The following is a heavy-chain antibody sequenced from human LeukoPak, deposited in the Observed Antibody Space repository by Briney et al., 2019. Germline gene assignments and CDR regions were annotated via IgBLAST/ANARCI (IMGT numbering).Heavy chain of an antibody. CDR1: GHTFTGYG. CDR2: ISVYNGNT. D-gene: IGHD3-3*01. V-gene: IGHV1-18*01. J-gene: IGHJ6*02. Sequence: ASVKVSCKASGHTFTGYGISWVRQAPGQGLEWMGWISVYNGNTNYVQKFQGRVTMTTDTSRSTVYMELRSLKSDDTAVYYCARIRGITIFGVLGADNHGLDVWGQGTTVTVSS. CDR3: ARIRGITIFGVLGADNHGLDV.